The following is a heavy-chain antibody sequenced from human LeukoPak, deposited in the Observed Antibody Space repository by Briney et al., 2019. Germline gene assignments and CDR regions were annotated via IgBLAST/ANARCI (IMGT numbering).Heavy chain of an antibody. V-gene: IGHV4-61*02. J-gene: IGHJ4*02. CDR3: ARLDTAISGIFDY. D-gene: IGHD5-18*01. CDR1: GGSISSGSYY. CDR2: IYTSGST. Sequence: PSETLSLTCTVSGGSISSGSYYWSWLRQPAGKGLEWIGRIYTSGSTNYNPSLKSRVTISVDTSKNQFSLKLSSVTAADTAAYYCARLDTAISGIFDYWGQGTLVTVSS.